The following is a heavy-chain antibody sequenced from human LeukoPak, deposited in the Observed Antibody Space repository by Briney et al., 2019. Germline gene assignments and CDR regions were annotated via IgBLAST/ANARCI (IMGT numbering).Heavy chain of an antibody. CDR2: INPNSGGT. D-gene: IGHD2/OR15-2a*01. J-gene: IGHJ4*02. CDR1: GYTFTGYY. CDR3: ARDQFSTRIFDY. V-gene: IGHV1-2*02. Sequence: ASVKVSCKASGYTFTGYYMHWVRQAPGQGLEWMGWINPNSGGTNYAQKFQGRVTMTRDTSISTAYMELSRLRSDDTAVYYCARDQFSTRIFDYWGQGTLVTVSS.